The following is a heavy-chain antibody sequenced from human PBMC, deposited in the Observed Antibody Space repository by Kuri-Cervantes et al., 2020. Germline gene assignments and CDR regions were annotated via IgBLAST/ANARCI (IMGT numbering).Heavy chain of an antibody. Sequence: SVKVSCKSSGGTFSSYTISWVRQAPGQGLEWMGRIIPILGIANYAQKFQGRVTITADKSTSTAYMEVSRLRSEDTAVYYCAKIDRGTSDILTTWGQGTLVTVSS. V-gene: IGHV1-69*02. CDR2: IIPILGIA. D-gene: IGHD3-9*01. CDR3: AKIDRGTSDILTT. CDR1: GGTFSSYT. J-gene: IGHJ5*02.